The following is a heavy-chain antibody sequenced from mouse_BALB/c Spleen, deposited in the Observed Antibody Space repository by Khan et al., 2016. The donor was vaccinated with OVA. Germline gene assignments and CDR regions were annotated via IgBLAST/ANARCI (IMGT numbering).Heavy chain of an antibody. CDR3: ARAYYGNDYYAMDY. CDR1: GFTFSSYG. V-gene: IGHV5-6*01. D-gene: IGHD2-10*01. Sequence: EVELVESGGDLVKSGGSLKVSCAASGFTFSSYGMSWVRQIPDKRLEWVATISSGGRYTYFPDSLKGRFTFSRENAKNTPYLHMSSLKSEDTAMYYCARAYYGNDYYAMDYWGQGTSVTVSS. CDR2: ISSGGRYT. J-gene: IGHJ4*01.